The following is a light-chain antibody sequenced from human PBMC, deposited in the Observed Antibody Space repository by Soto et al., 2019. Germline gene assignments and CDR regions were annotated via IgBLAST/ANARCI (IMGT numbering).Light chain of an antibody. CDR2: GNS. CDR3: QSYDSSLSAYYV. J-gene: IGLJ1*01. Sequence: QSVLTQPSSVSGAPGQRVTISCTGSNSNIGADYDVHWYQQLPGTAPKLLIYGNSNRPSGVPDRFSGSKSGTSASLAITGLQAEDEADYYCQSYDSSLSAYYVFGTGTKLTVL. V-gene: IGLV1-40*01. CDR1: NSNIGADYD.